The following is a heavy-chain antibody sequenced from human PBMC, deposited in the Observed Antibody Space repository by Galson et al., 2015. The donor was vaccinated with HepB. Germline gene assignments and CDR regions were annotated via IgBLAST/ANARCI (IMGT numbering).Heavy chain of an antibody. Sequence: SVKVSCKASGYTFTSYYMHWVRQAPGQGLEWMGIINPSGGSTSYAQKLQGRVTMTRDTSTCTVYMELSSLRSEDTAVYYCAREETGTRYYYYGMDVWGQGTTVTVSS. D-gene: IGHD1-1*01. CDR3: AREETGTRYYYYGMDV. CDR2: INPSGGST. V-gene: IGHV1-46*04. CDR1: GYTFTSYY. J-gene: IGHJ6*02.